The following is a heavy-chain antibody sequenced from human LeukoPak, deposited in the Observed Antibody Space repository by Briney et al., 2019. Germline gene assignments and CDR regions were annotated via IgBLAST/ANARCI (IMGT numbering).Heavy chain of an antibody. CDR2: ISSSGTG. CDR3: AELGITMIGGV. D-gene: IGHD3-10*02. J-gene: IGHJ6*04. V-gene: IGHV3-11*04. CDR1: GFTFSDYF. Sequence: PGGSLRLSCAASGFTFSDYFMSWIRRAPGKGLEWLSHISSSGTGYYTDSVKGRATISRDNAKNSLYLQMNSLRAEDTAVYYCAELGITMIGGVWGKGTTVTISS.